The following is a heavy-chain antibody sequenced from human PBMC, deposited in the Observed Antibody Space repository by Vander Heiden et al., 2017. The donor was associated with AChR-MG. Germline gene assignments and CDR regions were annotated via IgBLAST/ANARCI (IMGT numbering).Heavy chain of an antibody. Sequence: QLQLQESGSGLVKPSQNLYLTCAVSGGSISSGSYPWSWVLHPRVNGLEWIGYIYRSGSTYSNPSLKSRVTISVDRSKNQFSLKLSSVTAADTAVYYCAREGERELGRYFDYWGQGTLVTVSS. D-gene: IGHD1-7*01. CDR2: IYRSGST. V-gene: IGHV4-30-2*01. CDR3: AREGERELGRYFDY. J-gene: IGHJ4*02. CDR1: GGSISSGSYP.